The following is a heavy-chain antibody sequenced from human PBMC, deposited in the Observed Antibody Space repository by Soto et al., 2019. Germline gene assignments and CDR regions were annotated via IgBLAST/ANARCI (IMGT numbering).Heavy chain of an antibody. D-gene: IGHD3-10*01. CDR1: GFTFKNYN. CDR3: VRDGSLLGMTR. Sequence: EVQLVESGGGLVQPGESLRLSCVASGFTFKNYNMNWVRQAPGKGLEWVSSIGGSDTFTYYADSVKGRFTISRDNAKSSLFLQMNSLRVEDTAVYFCVRDGSLLGMTRWGQGTLVTVSS. J-gene: IGHJ4*02. CDR2: IGGSDTFT. V-gene: IGHV3-21*02.